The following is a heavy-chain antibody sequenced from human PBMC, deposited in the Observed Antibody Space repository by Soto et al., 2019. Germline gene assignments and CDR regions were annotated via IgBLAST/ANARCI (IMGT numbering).Heavy chain of an antibody. Sequence: EVQLLESGGGLVQPGGSLRLSCAASGFTFTDYAMSWVRQAPGKGLEWVSGISGRDGGTSYADSVRGRFNISTDNSNNTLYLQMPTLRADDTAVYYFATAVYDSRSYNLVPDPWGQGTLVIVSS. D-gene: IGHD3-22*01. V-gene: IGHV3-23*01. J-gene: IGHJ5*02. CDR1: GFTFTDYA. CDR2: ISGRDGGT. CDR3: ATAVYDSRSYNLVPDP.